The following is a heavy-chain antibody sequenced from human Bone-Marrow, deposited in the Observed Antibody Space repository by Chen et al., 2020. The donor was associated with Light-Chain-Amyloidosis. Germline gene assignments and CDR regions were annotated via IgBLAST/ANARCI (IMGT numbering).Heavy chain of an antibody. CDR1: GFTFSSYE. J-gene: IGHJ6*03. V-gene: IGHV3-48*03. CDR2: IDSSGTYI. D-gene: IGHD6-6*01. Sequence: EVQLVESGGGLVQPGGSLRLSCAASGFTFSSYEMNWVRQAPGKGLEWVSSIDSSGTYINYADSTRGRFSISRDNAKNSLYLQITSLRAEDTAVYYCARDQVEYKFFYYMDVWGKGTTVTVSS. CDR3: ARDQVEYKFFYYMDV.